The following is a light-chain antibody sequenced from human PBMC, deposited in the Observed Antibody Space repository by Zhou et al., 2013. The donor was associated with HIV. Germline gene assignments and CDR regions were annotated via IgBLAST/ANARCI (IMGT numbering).Light chain of an antibody. CDR3: QQRSDWPIT. CDR1: QGVRNY. J-gene: IGKJ5*01. V-gene: IGKV3D-11*01. CDR2: DTS. Sequence: EVVLTQSPVTLSLSPGERATLSCRASQGVRNYLAWYQQKCGQAPRLLIYDTSNRATGIPARFSGSGSGTDFTLTISSLEPEDFAVYYCQQRSDWPITFGQGHGWRL.